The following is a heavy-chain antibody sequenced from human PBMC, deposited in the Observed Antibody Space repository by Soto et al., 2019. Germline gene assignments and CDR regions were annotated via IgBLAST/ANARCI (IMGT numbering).Heavy chain of an antibody. CDR1: GFTFSSYS. D-gene: IGHD5-18*01. V-gene: IGHV3-48*02. J-gene: IGHJ4*02. CDR2: ISSSSSTI. Sequence: EVQLVESGGGLVQPGGSLRLSCAASGFTFSSYSMNWVRQAPGKGLEWVSYISSSSSTIYYADSVKGRFTISRDNAKNSLYLQMNSLRDEDTAVYYCARGGPYSYGPTSYYFDYRGQGTLVTVSS. CDR3: ARGGPYSYGPTSYYFDY.